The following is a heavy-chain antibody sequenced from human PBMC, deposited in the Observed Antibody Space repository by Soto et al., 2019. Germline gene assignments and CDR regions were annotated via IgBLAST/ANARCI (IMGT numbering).Heavy chain of an antibody. CDR3: ARQLAYCGGDCYTEPIDY. D-gene: IGHD2-21*02. Sequence: QAQLVQSGAEVKKPGASVKVSCKTSGYTFTASYIHWVRQAPGQGLEWVGWINPKTGDTKYAQKFQGRVTMTGDTSITTAYMELGRLRSDDTAVYYCARQLAYCGGDCYTEPIDYWGQGTLVTVSS. CDR2: INPKTGDT. V-gene: IGHV1-2*02. CDR1: GYTFTASY. J-gene: IGHJ4*02.